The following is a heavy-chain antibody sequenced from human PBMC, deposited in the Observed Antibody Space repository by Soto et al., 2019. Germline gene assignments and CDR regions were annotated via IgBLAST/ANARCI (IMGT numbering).Heavy chain of an antibody. J-gene: IGHJ2*01. CDR3: AKDGGYYDILTGYFNNWYFDL. V-gene: IGHV3-23*01. D-gene: IGHD3-9*01. CDR1: GFTFSSYA. CDR2: ISGSGGST. Sequence: EVPLLESGGGLVQPGGSLRLSCAASGFTFSSYAMSWVRQAPGKGLEWVSAISGSGGSTYYADSVKGRFTISRDNSKNSLYLQMNSLRAEDTAVYYCAKDGGYYDILTGYFNNWYFDLWGRGTLVTVSS.